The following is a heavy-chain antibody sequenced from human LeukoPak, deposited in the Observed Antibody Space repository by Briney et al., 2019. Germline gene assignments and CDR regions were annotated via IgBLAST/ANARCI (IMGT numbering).Heavy chain of an antibody. CDR1: GFTFSSYA. CDR3: ARSPPDGLLWFGEGYFDY. V-gene: IGHV3-64*01. CDR2: ISSNGGST. D-gene: IGHD3-10*01. J-gene: IGHJ4*02. Sequence: GGSLRLSCAASGFTFSSYAMHWVRQAPGRGLEYVSAISSNGGSTYYANSVEGRFTISRDNSKNTLYLQMGSLRAEDMAVYYCARSPPDGLLWFGEGYFDYWGQGTLVTVSS.